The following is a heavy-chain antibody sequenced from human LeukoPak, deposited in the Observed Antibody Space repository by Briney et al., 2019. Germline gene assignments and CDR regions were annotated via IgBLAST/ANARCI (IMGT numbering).Heavy chain of an antibody. CDR1: GGSFSGYY. Sequence: SETLSLTCAVYGGSFSGYYWSWIRQPPGKGLEWIGEINPSGGTNYNPSLKSRVTISVDTSKNQCSLKLSSVTAADTAVYYCARGRYYDYVWGSYTRNYFDYWGQGTLVTVSS. CDR2: INPSGGT. V-gene: IGHV4-34*01. CDR3: ARGRYYDYVWGSYTRNYFDY. J-gene: IGHJ4*02. D-gene: IGHD3-16*01.